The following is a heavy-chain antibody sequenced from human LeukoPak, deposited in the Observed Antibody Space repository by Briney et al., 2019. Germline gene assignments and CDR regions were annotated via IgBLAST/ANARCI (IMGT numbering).Heavy chain of an antibody. CDR3: ARDCSSTSCHDY. Sequence: GGSLRLSCAASGFTFSSYSMNWVRQAPGKGLEWVSYISSSSSYIYYADSVKGRFTISRDNAKNSLYLQMNSLRAEDTAVYYCARDCSSTSCHDYWGQGTLVTVSS. CDR2: ISSSSSYI. V-gene: IGHV3-21*01. D-gene: IGHD2-2*01. J-gene: IGHJ4*02. CDR1: GFTFSSYS.